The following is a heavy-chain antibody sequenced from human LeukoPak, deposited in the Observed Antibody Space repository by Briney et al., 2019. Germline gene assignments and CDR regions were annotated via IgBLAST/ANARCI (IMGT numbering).Heavy chain of an antibody. CDR1: GYTFTGYY. J-gene: IGHJ5*02. CDR2: INPNSGGT. D-gene: IGHD3-10*01. CDR3: ARDMVRGVRGLGNRNWFDP. V-gene: IGHV1-2*02. Sequence: ASVKVSCKASGYTFTGYYMHWVRQAPGQGLEWMGWINPNSGGTNYAQKFQGRVTMTRDTSISTAYMELSRLRSDDTAVYYCARDMVRGVRGLGNRNWFDPWGQGTLVTVSS.